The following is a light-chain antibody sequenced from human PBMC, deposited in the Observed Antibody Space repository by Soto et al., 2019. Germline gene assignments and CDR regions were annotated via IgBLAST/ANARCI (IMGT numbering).Light chain of an antibody. CDR3: QQYSRDST. CDR2: DAS. Sequence: DIQVTQSPSTMSASVGDRVTITCRASQSISRWLAWYQQKPGRAPKLLIYDASSLESGVPSRFSGSGSGTEFTLTISSLHPDDFASYYCQQYSRDSTFGQGTKVEI. J-gene: IGKJ1*01. V-gene: IGKV1-5*01. CDR1: QSISRW.